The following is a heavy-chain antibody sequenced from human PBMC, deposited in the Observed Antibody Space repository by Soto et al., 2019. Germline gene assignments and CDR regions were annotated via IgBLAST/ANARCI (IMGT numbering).Heavy chain of an antibody. Sequence: SETLSLTCTVSGGSMNNLYWNWIRQPPGKGLEWIGYVHHTGTTDYNPSLKSRVIISIDTSKNQFSVRLSSVTAADTAVYFCARGNYWELFHRGQGILVTVS. CDR2: VHHTGTT. J-gene: IGHJ4*02. CDR1: GGSMNNLY. D-gene: IGHD1-26*01. CDR3: ARGNYWELFH. V-gene: IGHV4-59*03.